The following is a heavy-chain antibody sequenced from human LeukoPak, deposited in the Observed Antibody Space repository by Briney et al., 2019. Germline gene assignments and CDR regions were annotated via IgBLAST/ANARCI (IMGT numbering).Heavy chain of an antibody. CDR1: GFTFSSYA. CDR2: ISGSGGST. Sequence: GGSPRLSCAASGFTFSSYAMSWVRQAPGKGLEWVSAISGSGGSTYYADSVKGRFTISRDNSKNTLYLQMNSLRAEDTAVYYCAKDSVYCSSTSCYVYWGQGTLVTVSS. D-gene: IGHD2-2*01. CDR3: AKDSVYCSSTSCYVY. J-gene: IGHJ4*02. V-gene: IGHV3-23*01.